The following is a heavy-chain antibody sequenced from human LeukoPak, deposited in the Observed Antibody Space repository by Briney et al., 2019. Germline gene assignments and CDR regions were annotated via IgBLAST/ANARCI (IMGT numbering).Heavy chain of an antibody. D-gene: IGHD3-16*01. CDR1: GGSISSYY. CDR3: ATQQGGFDY. CDR2: IYYSGST. J-gene: IGHJ4*02. Sequence: PSETLSLTCTVSGGSISSYYWSWIRQPPGKGLEWIGYIYYSGSTNYNPSLKSRVTISVDTSKNQFSLKLSSVTAADTAVYYCATQQGGFDYWGQGTLVTVSS. V-gene: IGHV4-59*08.